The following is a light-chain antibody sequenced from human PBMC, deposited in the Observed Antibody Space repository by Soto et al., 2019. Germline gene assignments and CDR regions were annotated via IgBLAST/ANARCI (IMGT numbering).Light chain of an antibody. J-gene: IGKJ1*01. CDR2: GAS. V-gene: IGKV1-27*01. Sequence: DIQMAQSPSSLSASIGDRVTITCRASQGISEYLAWYQQIPGNAPNLLIYGASILQSGVPSRFTGSGSGTHFTLTISSLQPEDVETYYCHSYNSIPRTFGQGTTVDIQ. CDR3: HSYNSIPRT. CDR1: QGISEY.